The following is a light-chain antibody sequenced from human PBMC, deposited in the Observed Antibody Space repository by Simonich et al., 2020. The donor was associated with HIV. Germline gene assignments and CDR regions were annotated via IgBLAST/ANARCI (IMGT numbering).Light chain of an antibody. Sequence: QSALTQPASVSGSPGQSITISCTGTSSDVGGYHYVYWYQQHPGKAPELTIYDVTPRPSGVSNRFSGSKSGNTASLTIAGLQPEDEANYYCSSYTSISTWVFGGGTKLTVL. J-gene: IGLJ3*02. CDR1: SSDVGGYHY. CDR2: DVT. V-gene: IGLV2-14*01. CDR3: SSYTSISTWV.